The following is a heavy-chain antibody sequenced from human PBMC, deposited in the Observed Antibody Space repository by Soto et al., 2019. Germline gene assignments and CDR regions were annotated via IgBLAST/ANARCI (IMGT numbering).Heavy chain of an antibody. CDR3: ARAKYYYDSSGYYPNHYYYYYGMDV. Sequence: GGSLRLSCAASGFTFSSYWMHWFRQDPGKGLVWVSRINSDGSSTSYADSVKGRFTISRDNAKNTLYLQMNSLRAEDTAVYYCARAKYYYDSSGYYPNHYYYYYGMDVWGQGTTVTVSS. V-gene: IGHV3-74*01. D-gene: IGHD3-22*01. CDR2: INSDGSST. CDR1: GFTFSSYW. J-gene: IGHJ6*02.